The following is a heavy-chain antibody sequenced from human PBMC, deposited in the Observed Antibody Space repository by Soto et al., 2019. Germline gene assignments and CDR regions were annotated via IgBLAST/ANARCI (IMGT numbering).Heavy chain of an antibody. CDR2: ISSSSSYI. Sequence: ESGGGLVKPGGSLRLSCAASGFTFSSYSMNWVRQAPGKGLEWVSSISSSSSYIYYADSVKGRFTISRDNAKNSLYLQMNSLRAEDTAVYYCASFGGNGFDYYYYGMDVWGQGTTVTVSS. V-gene: IGHV3-21*01. D-gene: IGHD2-15*01. J-gene: IGHJ6*02. CDR3: ASFGGNGFDYYYYGMDV. CDR1: GFTFSSYS.